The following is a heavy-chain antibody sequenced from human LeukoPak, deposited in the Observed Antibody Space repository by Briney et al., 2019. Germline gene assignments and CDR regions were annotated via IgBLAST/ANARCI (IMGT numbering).Heavy chain of an antibody. J-gene: IGHJ4*02. D-gene: IGHD6-19*01. CDR1: GYTFTSYA. CDR3: ARGEIAVAADDY. CDR2: INAGNGNT. V-gene: IGHV1-3*01. Sequence: ASVKVSCKASGYTFTSYAMHWVRQAPGQRLEWMGWINAGNGNTKYSQKFQGRVTITRDTSASTAYMELSSLRSEDTAVYYCARGEIAVAADDYWGQGTLVTVSS.